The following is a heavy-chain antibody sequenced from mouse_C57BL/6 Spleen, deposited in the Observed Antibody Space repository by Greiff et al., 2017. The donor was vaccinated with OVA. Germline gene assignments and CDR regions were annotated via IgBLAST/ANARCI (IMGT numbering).Heavy chain of an antibody. CDR2: ISYDGSN. CDR3: ARGHTGAMDY. Sequence: VQLQQSGPGLVKPSQSLSLTCSVTGYSITSGYYWNWIRQFPGNKLEWMGYISYDGSNNYNPSLKNRISITRDTSKNQFFLKLNSVTTEDTATYYCARGHTGAMDYWGQGTSVTVSS. V-gene: IGHV3-6*01. J-gene: IGHJ4*01. D-gene: IGHD6-1*01. CDR1: GYSITSGYY.